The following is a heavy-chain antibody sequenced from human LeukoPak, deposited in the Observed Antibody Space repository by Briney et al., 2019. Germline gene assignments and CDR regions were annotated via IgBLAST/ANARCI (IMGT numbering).Heavy chain of an antibody. V-gene: IGHV1-46*01. CDR3: ASQRVSEGPGSYYYYYGMDV. J-gene: IGHJ6*02. D-gene: IGHD3-10*01. CDR1: GYTFTSYY. CDR2: INPSGGST. Sequence: ASVKVSCKASGYTFTSYYMHWVRQAPGQGLEWMGIINPSGGSTSYAQKFQGRVTMTRDTSTSTVYMELSSLRSEDTAVYYCASQRVSEGPGSYYYYYGMDVWGQGTTVTVSS.